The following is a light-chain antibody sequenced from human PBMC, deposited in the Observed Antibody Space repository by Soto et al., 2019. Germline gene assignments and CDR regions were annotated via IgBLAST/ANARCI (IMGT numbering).Light chain of an antibody. J-gene: IGLJ1*01. CDR2: AVS. Sequence: QSALTQPASVSGSAGQSITISCSGTMRDVGAYNLVSWYQQHPGTAPKLIIYAVSTRTSGVSNRFSGSKSGNTASLTISGLQAEDEADYYCSSHNPIGTLQIFGPGTKLTVL. V-gene: IGLV2-14*01. CDR3: SSHNPIGTLQI. CDR1: MRDVGAYNL.